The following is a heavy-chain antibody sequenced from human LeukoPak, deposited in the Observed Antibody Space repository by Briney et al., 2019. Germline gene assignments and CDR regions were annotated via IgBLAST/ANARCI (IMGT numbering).Heavy chain of an antibody. CDR1: GYTFTRHG. D-gene: IGHD6-19*01. Sequence: ASVKVSCKASGYTFTRHGISWVRQAPGQGPEWMGWISTYNGNTHYAQKLQGRVTLTTDTSTSTAYMELKSLRSDDTAVYYCARDARLRPSYSSPAVYSYYGMDIWGQGTTVTVSS. CDR3: ARDARLRPSYSSPAVYSYYGMDI. J-gene: IGHJ6*02. V-gene: IGHV1-18*01. CDR2: ISTYNGNT.